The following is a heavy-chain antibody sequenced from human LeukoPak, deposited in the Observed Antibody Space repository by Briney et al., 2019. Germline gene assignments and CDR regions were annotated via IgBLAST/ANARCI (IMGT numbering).Heavy chain of an antibody. CDR2: IYTSGST. V-gene: IGHV4-4*07. J-gene: IGHJ4*02. CDR1: GGSISSYY. CDR3: ASVGSSSWYFDY. Sequence: SETLSLTCTVSGGSISSYYWSWIRQPAGKGLEWIGRIYTSGSTNYNPSLKSRVTMSVDTSKNQFSLKLSSVTAADTAVYYFASVGSSSWYFDYWGQGTLVTVSS. D-gene: IGHD6-13*01.